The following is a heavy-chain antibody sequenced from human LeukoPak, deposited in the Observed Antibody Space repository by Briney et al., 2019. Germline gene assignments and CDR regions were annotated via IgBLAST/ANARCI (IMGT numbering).Heavy chain of an antibody. D-gene: IGHD6-19*01. CDR1: GFTFSSYP. V-gene: IGHV3-30*04. CDR3: VREGQQWLVEGSWYFDL. Sequence: PGMSLRLSCAASGFTFSSYPLHWVRQTPGKGLEWMALSSIVATQKYNADAMKGRFTISRDNSKNTLYLQMNSLRFEDTAVYYCVREGQQWLVEGSWYFDLWGRGTLVTVSS. J-gene: IGHJ2*01. CDR2: SSIVATQK.